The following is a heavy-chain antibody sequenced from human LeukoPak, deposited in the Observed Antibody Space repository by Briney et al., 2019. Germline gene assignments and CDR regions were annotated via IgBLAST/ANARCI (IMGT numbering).Heavy chain of an antibody. CDR1: GFTFSDHY. D-gene: IGHD4-17*01. J-gene: IGHJ4*02. V-gene: IGHV3-11*01. CDR3: ATDPDYGDPE. CDR2: ITSSGSIT. Sequence: GGSLRLSCTASGFTFSDHYMSWFRLSPGKGLEWLSYITSSGSITDYADSVKGRFTISRDNAKNTMFLQMNSLRPEDTAVYYCATDPDYGDPEWGQGTLVAVSS.